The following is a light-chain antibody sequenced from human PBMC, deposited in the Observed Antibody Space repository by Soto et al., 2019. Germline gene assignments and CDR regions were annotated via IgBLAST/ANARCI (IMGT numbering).Light chain of an antibody. CDR2: GAS. V-gene: IGKV3-15*01. CDR1: QSVSSN. CDR3: QQYNNWPPRGT. Sequence: EIVMTQSPATLSVSPGERATLSCRASQSVSSNLAWYQQKPGQAPRLLIYGASTRATGIPARFSGSGSGTEFTRTISSLQSEDFAVYYCQQYNNWPPRGTFGQGTKVEIK. J-gene: IGKJ1*01.